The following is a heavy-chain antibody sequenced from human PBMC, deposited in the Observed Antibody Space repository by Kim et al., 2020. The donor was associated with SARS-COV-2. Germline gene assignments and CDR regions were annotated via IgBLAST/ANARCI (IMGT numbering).Heavy chain of an antibody. V-gene: IGHV6-1*01. Sequence: SQTLSLTCVISGDSVSSNTAAWHWIRQSPSRGLEWLGRTYYRSKWYYDYVVSVKSRMTIDPDTSKNQFSLQLNSLTPEDTAVYYCARGAYTRTWYWGPGTPVTVSS. D-gene: IGHD2-2*02. CDR3: ARGAYTRTWY. CDR1: GDSVSSNTAA. CDR2: TYYRSKWYY. J-gene: IGHJ4*02.